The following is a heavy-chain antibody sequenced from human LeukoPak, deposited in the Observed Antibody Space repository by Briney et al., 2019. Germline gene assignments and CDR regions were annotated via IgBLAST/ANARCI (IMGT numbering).Heavy chain of an antibody. CDR1: GGSISSYY. J-gene: IGHJ4*02. V-gene: IGHV4-59*12. CDR2: IYYSGST. Sequence: ATLSLTCTVSGGSISSYYWSWIRQPPGKGLEWIGYIYYSGSTNYNPSLKSRLSISVDKSKNQFSLKLTSMAAADTAVYYCARNGDYSMDYWGQGTLVTVSS. CDR3: ARNGDYSMDY. D-gene: IGHD2-15*01.